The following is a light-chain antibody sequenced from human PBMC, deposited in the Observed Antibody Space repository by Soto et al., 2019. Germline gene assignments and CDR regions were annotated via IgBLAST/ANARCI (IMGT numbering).Light chain of an antibody. CDR1: SFNIGNNY. V-gene: IGLV1-51*01. J-gene: IGLJ1*01. CDR2: DSN. CDR3: ETWDSSLSAYYV. Sequence: QSVLTQPPSVSAAPGQKVTISCSGSSFNIGNNYVSWYQQLPGTAPKLLIYDSNKRPSGIPDRFSGSKSGTSATLGITGLQTGDEADYYCETWDSSLSAYYVFGTGTKVTVL.